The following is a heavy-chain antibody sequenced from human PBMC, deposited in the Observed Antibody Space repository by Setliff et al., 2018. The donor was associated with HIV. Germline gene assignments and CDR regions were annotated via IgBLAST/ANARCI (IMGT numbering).Heavy chain of an antibody. V-gene: IGHV1-18*01. Sequence: ASVKVSCKAYGHTYNAYGITWVRQAPGQGLEWMGWISAHYGSTKYAQTLQGRVTMTTDTSTNTAYMELRSLRSDDTAVYYCARAPMTYYDILTGFSNWGQGTLVTVSS. J-gene: IGHJ4*02. CDR3: ARAPMTYYDILTGFSN. CDR1: GHTYNAYG. D-gene: IGHD3-9*01. CDR2: ISAHYGST.